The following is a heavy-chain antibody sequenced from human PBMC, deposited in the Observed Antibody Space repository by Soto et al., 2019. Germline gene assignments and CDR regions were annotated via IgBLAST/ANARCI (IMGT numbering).Heavy chain of an antibody. D-gene: IGHD2-8*01. CDR1: DFSLSGFY. Sequence: GSLRLSCVGSDFSLSGFYMSWVHQAPGKGLEWLSFISMSGSYKTYAASVEGRFTISRDNVKNILYLQMDSLRVEDTAVYYCASRGHCSNGQCHPFDYWGQGTQVTVSS. CDR2: ISMSGSYK. V-gene: IGHV3-11*06. J-gene: IGHJ4*02. CDR3: ASRGHCSNGQCHPFDY.